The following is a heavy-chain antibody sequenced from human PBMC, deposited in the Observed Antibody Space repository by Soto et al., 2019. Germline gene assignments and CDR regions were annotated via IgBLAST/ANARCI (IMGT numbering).Heavy chain of an antibody. CDR3: ARDRSGYCSGGSCRPHYYYYGMGV. D-gene: IGHD2-15*01. V-gene: IGHV1-18*04. J-gene: IGHJ6*02. CDR1: GYTFTSYG. Sequence: ASVKVSCKASGYTFTSYGISWVRQAPGQGLEWMGWISAYNGNTNYAQKLQGRVTMTTDTSTSTAYMELGSLRSDDTAVYYCARDRSGYCSGGSCRPHYYYYGMGVWGQGTTVTVSS. CDR2: ISAYNGNT.